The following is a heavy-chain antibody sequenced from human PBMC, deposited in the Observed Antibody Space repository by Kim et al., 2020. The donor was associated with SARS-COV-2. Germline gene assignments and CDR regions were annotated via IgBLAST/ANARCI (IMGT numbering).Heavy chain of an antibody. J-gene: IGHJ4*02. CDR1: GFTFSNAW. D-gene: IGHD2-2*02. CDR3: TAEYCSSTSCYIGLGY. Sequence: GGSLRLSCAASGFTFSNAWMSWVRQAPGKGLEWVGRIKSKTDGGTTDYAAPVKGRFTISRDDSKNTLYLQMNSLKTEDTAVYYCTAEYCSSTSCYIGLGYWGQGTLVTVSS. V-gene: IGHV3-15*01. CDR2: IKSKTDGGTT.